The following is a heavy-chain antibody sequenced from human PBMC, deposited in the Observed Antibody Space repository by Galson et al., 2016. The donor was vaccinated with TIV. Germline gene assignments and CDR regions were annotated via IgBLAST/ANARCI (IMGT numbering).Heavy chain of an antibody. CDR3: ATYGSGRQASFDF. CDR2: IDPSGGST. CDR1: GYTLTRYY. Sequence: SVKVSCKASGYTLTRYYMHWMRQAPGQGLEWMGVIDPSGGSTTYAQKFQGRVTMTRDTSTSTVYMELSSLTSEDTAVYYCATYGSGRQASFDFWGQGTLVTVSS. J-gene: IGHJ4*02. V-gene: IGHV1-46*03. D-gene: IGHD3-10*01.